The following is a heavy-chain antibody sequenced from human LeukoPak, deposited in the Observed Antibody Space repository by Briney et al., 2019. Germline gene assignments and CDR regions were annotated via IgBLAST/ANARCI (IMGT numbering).Heavy chain of an antibody. CDR2: IMQDGSEK. Sequence: GGSLRLSCAASGFIFSSYWMSWVRQAPGKGLEWVANIMQDGSEKYYVDSVKGRFTISRDNAKNSLYLQMNSLRAEDTAVYYCASCGWNYYYYGMDVWGQGTTVTVSS. D-gene: IGHD6-19*01. CDR3: ASCGWNYYYYGMDV. J-gene: IGHJ6*02. CDR1: GFIFSSYW. V-gene: IGHV3-7*01.